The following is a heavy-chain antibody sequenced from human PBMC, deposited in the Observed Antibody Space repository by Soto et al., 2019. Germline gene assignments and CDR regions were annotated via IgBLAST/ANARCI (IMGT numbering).Heavy chain of an antibody. CDR1: GHTFVSYD. CDR3: ARVSLLHHDLDV. Sequence: QVQLVQSGAEVKRPGASVKVSCKTSGHTFVSYDINWVRQAPGQGLEWMGWMNPKSGNAGYAQKFQGRVTMTRDISIDTAYLELSSLRSEDTAVYYGARVSLLHHDLDVWGKGTPVTVSS. J-gene: IGHJ6*04. V-gene: IGHV1-8*01. D-gene: IGHD3-3*01. CDR2: MNPKSGNA.